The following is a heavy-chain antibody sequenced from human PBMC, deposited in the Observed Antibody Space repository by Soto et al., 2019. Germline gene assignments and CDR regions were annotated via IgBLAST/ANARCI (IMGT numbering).Heavy chain of an antibody. J-gene: IGHJ4*02. CDR1: DFSISSGHY. D-gene: IGHD2-2*01. CDR3: ARWRNDCSTTSCYHFDY. CDR2: IYHSGTT. V-gene: IGHV4-38-2*01. Sequence: LSLTCAVSDFSISSGHYWGWTRQPPGKGLEWIGSIYHSGTTYNNPSLKSRVTMSVDKSKNQFSLKLSSVTAADTAVYYCARWRNDCSTTSCYHFDYWGQGTLVTVSS.